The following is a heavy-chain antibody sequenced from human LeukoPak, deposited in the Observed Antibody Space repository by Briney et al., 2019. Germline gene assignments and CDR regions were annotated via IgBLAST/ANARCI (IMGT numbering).Heavy chain of an antibody. CDR3: TRRGDSIAYDFYLDV. V-gene: IGHV3-73*01. J-gene: IGHJ6*03. Sequence: GGSLRLSCVASGFTFRGAALHWVRQASGKGLEWVGHVRSKTNNYATTYAASVKGRFTISRDDSKNTAYLQMTGLKIEDTAVYYCTRRGDSIAYDFYLDVWGKGTTVTVSS. D-gene: IGHD4-17*01. CDR2: VRSKTNNYAT. CDR1: GFTFRGAA.